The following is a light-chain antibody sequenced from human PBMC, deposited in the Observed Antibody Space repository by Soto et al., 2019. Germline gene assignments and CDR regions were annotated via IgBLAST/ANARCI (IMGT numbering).Light chain of an antibody. Sequence: EIVMTQSPATLSVSPGERATLSCRASQSVSSNLAWYQQKPGQTPRLLIYGASTRATGIPARFSGSGSGTEFTLTISSLQSEDFAVYYCQQYGKTFGQGTKVESK. J-gene: IGKJ1*01. CDR2: GAS. V-gene: IGKV3-15*01. CDR1: QSVSSN. CDR3: QQYGKT.